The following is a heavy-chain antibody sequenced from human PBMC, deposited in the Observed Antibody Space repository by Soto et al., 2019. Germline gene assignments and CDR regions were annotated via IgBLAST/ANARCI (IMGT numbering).Heavy chain of an antibody. V-gene: IGHV3-23*01. CDR1: GVTFSSFS. CDR2: ISGGSVNI. Sequence: EVQLLESGGDLVQPGGSLRLSCAASGVTFSSFSMHWIRQTPGSGLEWVSTISGGSVNIDYADSVKGRFTISRDNSRNTLYMHMYRLRREDTATYYCAKDEFGGAAKYWGQGTLVSVSP. J-gene: IGHJ4*02. D-gene: IGHD1-26*01. CDR3: AKDEFGGAAKY.